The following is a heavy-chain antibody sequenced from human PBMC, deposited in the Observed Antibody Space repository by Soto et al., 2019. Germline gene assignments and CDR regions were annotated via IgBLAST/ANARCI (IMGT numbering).Heavy chain of an antibody. CDR3: ARHLYDYLDC. CDR1: GYSSTNCW. V-gene: IGHV5-51*01. Sequence: PGGSLKISCKGSGYSSTNCWMGWVLQMPGKGLEWMGIIYPGDSDTRYSPSFQGQVTISVDKTINTAFLQWSSLKASDTAMYYCARHLYDYLDCWGQGTLVTVSS. CDR2: IYPGDSDT. D-gene: IGHD3-16*01. J-gene: IGHJ4*02.